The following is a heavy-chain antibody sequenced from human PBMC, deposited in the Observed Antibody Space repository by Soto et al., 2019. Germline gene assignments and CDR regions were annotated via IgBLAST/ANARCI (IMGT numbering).Heavy chain of an antibody. CDR2: ISGSGGRS. CDR1: GFTFSNYA. V-gene: IGHV3-23*01. D-gene: IGHD3-16*01. Sequence: EVQLLDSGGGLVQPGGSLRLSCAASGFTFSNYAMTWVRQGPGKGLEWVSGISGSGGRSYYAVSVKGRFTLSRDNSKSTLYLQMNSMIAEDTAVYYCAKAYFVWSSEQPYYFDYWGQGTLVTVSS. CDR3: AKAYFVWSSEQPYYFDY. J-gene: IGHJ4*02.